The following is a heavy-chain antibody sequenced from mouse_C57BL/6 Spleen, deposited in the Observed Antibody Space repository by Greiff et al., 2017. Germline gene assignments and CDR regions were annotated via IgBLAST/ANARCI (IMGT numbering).Heavy chain of an antibody. CDR3: ARDFERVYYAMDY. J-gene: IGHJ4*01. CDR1: GYSITSGYY. V-gene: IGHV3-6*01. CDR2: ISYDGSN. Sequence: EVKLEESGPGLVKPSQSLSLTCSVTGYSITSGYYWNWIRQFPGNKLEWMGYISYDGSNNYNPSLKNRISITRDTSKNQFFLKLNSVTTEDTATYYCARDFERVYYAMDYWGQGTSVTVSS.